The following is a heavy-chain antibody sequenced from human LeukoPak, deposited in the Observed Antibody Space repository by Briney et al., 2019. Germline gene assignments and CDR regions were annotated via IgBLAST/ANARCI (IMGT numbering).Heavy chain of an antibody. CDR2: ISSSSSYI. CDR1: GFTFSSYS. CDR3: ARGGQPYYYYYMDV. Sequence: PGGSLRLSCAASGFTFSSYSMNWVRQAPGKGLEWVSSISSSSSYIYYADSVKGRFTISRDNAKNSLYLQMNGLRAEDTAVYYCARGGQPYYYYYMDVWGKGTTVTVSS. V-gene: IGHV3-21*01. J-gene: IGHJ6*03.